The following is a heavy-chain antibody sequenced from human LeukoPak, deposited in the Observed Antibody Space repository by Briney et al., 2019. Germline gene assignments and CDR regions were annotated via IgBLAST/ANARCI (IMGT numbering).Heavy chain of an antibody. V-gene: IGHV3-23*01. CDR3: AKGLPLAAAGTVVAFDI. CDR1: GFTFSSYA. D-gene: IGHD6-13*01. CDR2: ISGSGGST. J-gene: IGHJ3*02. Sequence: PGGSLRLSCAASGFTFSSYAMSWVRQAPGKGLEWVSAISGSGGSTYYADSVKGRFTISRDNSKNTLYLQMNSLRAEDTAVYYCAKGLPLAAAGTVVAFDIWGQGTIVTVSS.